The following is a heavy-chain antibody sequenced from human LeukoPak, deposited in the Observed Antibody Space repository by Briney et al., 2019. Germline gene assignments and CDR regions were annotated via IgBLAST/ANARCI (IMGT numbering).Heavy chain of an antibody. V-gene: IGHV3-48*03. Sequence: GGSLRLSCAASGFTFSNFEMNWVRQAPGKGLEWVSSISSSGNTNYNADSVKGRFTISRDNAKNSLYLQMNSLRAEDTAVYYCARSFDVWGKGTTVTISS. CDR2: ISSSGNTN. D-gene: IGHD3-3*02. J-gene: IGHJ6*04. CDR3: ARSFDV. CDR1: GFTFSNFE.